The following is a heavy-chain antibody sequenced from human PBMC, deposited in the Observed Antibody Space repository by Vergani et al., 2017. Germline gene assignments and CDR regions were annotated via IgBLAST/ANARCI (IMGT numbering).Heavy chain of an antibody. CDR1: GFTFSSYG. D-gene: IGHD6-13*01. V-gene: IGHV3-33*01. J-gene: IGHJ5*02. CDR3: AREGERIAAAGRWINWFDP. Sequence: QVQLVESGGGVVQPGRSLRLSCAASGFTFSSYGMHWVRQAPGKGLEWVAVIWYDGSNKYYADSVKGRFTISRDNSKNTLYLQMNSLRAEDTAVYYCAREGERIAAAGRWINWFDPWGQGTLVTVSS. CDR2: IWYDGSNK.